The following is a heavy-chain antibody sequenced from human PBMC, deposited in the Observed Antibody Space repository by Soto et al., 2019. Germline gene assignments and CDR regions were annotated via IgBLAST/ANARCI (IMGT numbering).Heavy chain of an antibody. CDR3: ARRIAGASGYYYYAFDV. CDR2: IDPIDSKT. D-gene: IGHD6-13*01. Sequence: GESLKISCKGSGYNFDTYWINWVRQTPGEGLEWMGRIDPIDSKTKYSPSLEGHITISVDKSISTTYLQWSSLKASDTAIYYCARRIAGASGYYYYAFDVWGQGTAGTVS. J-gene: IGHJ6*02. CDR1: GYNFDTYW. V-gene: IGHV5-10-1*01.